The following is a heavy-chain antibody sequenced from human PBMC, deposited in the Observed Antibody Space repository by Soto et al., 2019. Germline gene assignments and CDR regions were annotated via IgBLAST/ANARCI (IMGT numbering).Heavy chain of an antibody. V-gene: IGHV4-59*01. CDR2: IYYSGST. D-gene: IGHD3-10*01. CDR3: AREGSQYYYGSGSENWFDS. J-gene: IGHJ5*01. Sequence: SETLSLTCTVSGGSISSYYWSWIRQPPGKGLEWIGYIYYSGSTNHNPSLKSRVTISVDTSKNQFSLKLSSVTAADTAVYYCAREGSQYYYGSGSENWFDSWGQGTLVTVSS. CDR1: GGSISSYY.